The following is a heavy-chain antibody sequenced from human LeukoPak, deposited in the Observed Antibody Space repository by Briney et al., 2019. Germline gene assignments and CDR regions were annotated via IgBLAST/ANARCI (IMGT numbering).Heavy chain of an antibody. V-gene: IGHV4-59*01. CDR1: GGSITNYF. CDR2: IFYTGST. CDR3: ARWTTTYLDY. J-gene: IGHJ4*02. Sequence: PSETLSLTCTVSGGSITNYFWSWVRQSPGKGLQWVAYIFYTGSTNYNPSLKSRVTIFLDTSKNQFSLKLRSVTAADTAVYYCARWTTTYLDYWGQGTLVTVSS. D-gene: IGHD4-11*01.